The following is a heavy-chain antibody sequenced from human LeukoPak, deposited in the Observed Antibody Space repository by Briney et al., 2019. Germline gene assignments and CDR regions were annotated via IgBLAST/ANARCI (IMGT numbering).Heavy chain of an antibody. CDR2: IKSKTDGGTT. V-gene: IGHV3-15*01. CDR1: GFRFNTYW. Sequence: PGGSLRLSCAASGFRFNTYWMSWVRQAPGKGLEWVGRIKSKTDGGTTDYAAPVKGRFTISRDDSKNTLYLQMNSLKTEDTAVYYCTTVPYDFWTSAPSDYWGQGTLVTVSS. J-gene: IGHJ4*02. D-gene: IGHD3-3*01. CDR3: TTVPYDFWTSAPSDY.